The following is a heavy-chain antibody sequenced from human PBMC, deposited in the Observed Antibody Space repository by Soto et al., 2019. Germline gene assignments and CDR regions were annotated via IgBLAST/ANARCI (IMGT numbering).Heavy chain of an antibody. V-gene: IGHV3-30-3*01. Sequence: GGSLRLSCAASGFTFSSYAMHGVRQAPGKGLEWVAVISYDGSNKYYADSVKGRFTISRDNAKNSLYLQMNSLRAEDTAVYYCARELMITFGGVIVIPDYYYYGMDVWGQGTTVTVSS. J-gene: IGHJ6*02. CDR2: ISYDGSNK. CDR1: GFTFSSYA. D-gene: IGHD3-16*02. CDR3: ARELMITFGGVIVIPDYYYYGMDV.